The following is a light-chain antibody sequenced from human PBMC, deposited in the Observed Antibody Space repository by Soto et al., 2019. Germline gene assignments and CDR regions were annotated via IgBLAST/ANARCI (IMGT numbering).Light chain of an antibody. CDR1: QSLLHKSGYNY. CDR3: MQALQTHRT. J-gene: IGKJ1*01. V-gene: IGKV2-28*01. CDR2: LGS. Sequence: DIVMTQSPLSLPVIPGEPASVSCKSSQSLLHKSGYNYLDWYLQKPGQSPQLLIYLGSNLASGVPDRFSGTGSGTDFTLEISRVETEDVGVYYCMQALQTHRTFGQGTKVEI.